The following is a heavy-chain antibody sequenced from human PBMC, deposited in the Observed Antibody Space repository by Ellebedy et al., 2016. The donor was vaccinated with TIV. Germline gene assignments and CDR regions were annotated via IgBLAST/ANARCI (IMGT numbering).Heavy chain of an antibody. Sequence: GESLKISXAASGFTFSSYAMSWVRQAPGKGLEWVSAISGSGGSTYYADSVKGRFTISRDNSKNTLYLQMNSLRAEDTAVYYCAKVPPGIAVARTNWYFDLWGRGTLVTVSS. CDR1: GFTFSSYA. CDR2: ISGSGGST. V-gene: IGHV3-23*01. CDR3: AKVPPGIAVARTNWYFDL. J-gene: IGHJ2*01. D-gene: IGHD6-19*01.